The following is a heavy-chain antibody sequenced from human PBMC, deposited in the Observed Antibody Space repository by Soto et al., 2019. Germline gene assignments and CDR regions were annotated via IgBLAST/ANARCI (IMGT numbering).Heavy chain of an antibody. V-gene: IGHV1-2*04. Sequence: ASVKVSCKASGYSFTDYHIHWVRQAPGQGLEWLGRINPKSGGTSTAQKFQGWVTMTRDRSISTVYMELTRLRSDDTAVYFCARGHSTDCSTGVCYFFYNHEMDVWGQGTTVTVPS. D-gene: IGHD2-8*01. J-gene: IGHJ6*02. CDR1: GYSFTDYH. CDR3: ARGHSTDCSTGVCYFFYNHEMDV. CDR2: INPKSGGT.